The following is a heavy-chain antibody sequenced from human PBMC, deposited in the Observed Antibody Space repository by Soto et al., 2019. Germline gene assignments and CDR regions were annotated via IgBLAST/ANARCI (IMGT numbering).Heavy chain of an antibody. J-gene: IGHJ5*02. Sequence: PGGSLRLSCAASVFTFSSYAMHWVRQAPGKGLEWVAVISYDGSNKYYADSVKGRFTISRDNSKNTLYLQMNSLRAEDTAVYYCARDLRRGSSSVSWGQGTLVTVSS. CDR1: VFTFSSYA. CDR2: ISYDGSNK. D-gene: IGHD6-6*01. CDR3: ARDLRRGSSSVS. V-gene: IGHV3-30-3*01.